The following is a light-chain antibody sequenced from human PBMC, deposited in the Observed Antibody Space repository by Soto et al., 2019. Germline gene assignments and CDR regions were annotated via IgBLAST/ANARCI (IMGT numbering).Light chain of an antibody. Sequence: QSVLTQPPSASGTPGQRVTISCSGSSSNIGNNYVYWYQHLPETAPKLLIYSNTQRPSGVPDRFSASKSGSSAFLAISGLRSEDEADYYCAAWDDSLNMVFGGGTKLTVL. CDR3: AAWDDSLNMV. J-gene: IGLJ2*01. CDR1: SSNIGNNY. CDR2: SNT. V-gene: IGLV1-47*02.